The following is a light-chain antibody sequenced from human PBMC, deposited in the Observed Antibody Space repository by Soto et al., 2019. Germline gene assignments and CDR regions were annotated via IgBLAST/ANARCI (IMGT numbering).Light chain of an antibody. CDR1: RSNIGSNT. J-gene: IGLJ3*02. CDR2: SDN. V-gene: IGLV1-44*01. Sequence: QSVLTQPPSASGTPGRRVTISCSGSRSNIGSNTVNWYQQLPGTAPKLLIYSDNQRPSGVPDRFSGSKSGSSASLAISGLQSDDEADYYCAAWDASLYGPVFGGGAKLTVL. CDR3: AAWDASLYGPV.